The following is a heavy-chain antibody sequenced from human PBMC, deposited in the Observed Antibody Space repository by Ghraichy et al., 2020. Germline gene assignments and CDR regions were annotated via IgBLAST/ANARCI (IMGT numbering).Heavy chain of an antibody. D-gene: IGHD3-22*01. CDR3: ARVGRFYDSSGYYYNDHYYGGDG. J-gene: IGHJ6*02. Sequence: ASVKVSCKASGYTFTGHYMHWVRQAPGQGLEWMGWINPNSGGTDYAQRFQGRVTMTRDTSITTAYMELTRLRSDDTAVYYCARVGRFYDSSGYYYNDHYYGGDGWGQGTTVTVSS. CDR2: INPNSGGT. CDR1: GYTFTGHY. V-gene: IGHV1-2*02.